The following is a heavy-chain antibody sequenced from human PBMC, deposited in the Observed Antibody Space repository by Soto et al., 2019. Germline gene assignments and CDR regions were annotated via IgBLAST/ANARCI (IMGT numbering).Heavy chain of an antibody. CDR1: GYTFTSYG. CDR3: ARSPGTTGTTSYYYYMDV. D-gene: IGHD1-1*01. J-gene: IGHJ6*03. CDR2: ISAYNGNT. Sequence: ASVKVSCKASGYTFTSYGISWVRQAPGQGLEWMGWISAYNGNTNYAQKLQGRVTMTTDTSTSTAYMELRSLRSDDTAVYYCARSPGTTGTTSYYYYMDVWGKGTTVTVSS. V-gene: IGHV1-18*01.